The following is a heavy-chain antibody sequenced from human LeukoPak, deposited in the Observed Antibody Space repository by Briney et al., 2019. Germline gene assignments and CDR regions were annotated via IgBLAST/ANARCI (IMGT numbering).Heavy chain of an antibody. D-gene: IGHD3-10*01. V-gene: IGHV3-23*01. CDR1: GFTFSGHA. CDR3: AKRASGSGTSLYYFDY. CDR2: ITGGAENT. J-gene: IGHJ4*02. Sequence: PGGSLRLSCAASGFTFSGHAMSWVRQAPGKGLNWLSTITGGAENTYYADSVKGRFTISRDNSKNTLYLQMNSLRAEDTAVYYCAKRASGSGTSLYYFDYWGQGTLVTVSS.